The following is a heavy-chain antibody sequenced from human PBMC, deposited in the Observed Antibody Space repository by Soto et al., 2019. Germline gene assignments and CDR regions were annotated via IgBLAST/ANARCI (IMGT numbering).Heavy chain of an antibody. Sequence: PSETLSLTCAVSGGSITSGRYSSSCIRQPPGKGLEWIGYIYHSGSTYYNPSLKSRVTITVDRSKNQFSLKLSSVTAAYTVVYYCPKPPTSSGHAPPVTV. CDR2: IYHSGST. V-gene: IGHV4-30-2*01. CDR1: GGSITSGRYS. CDR3: PKPPTS. D-gene: IGHD1-26*01. J-gene: IGHJ5*01.